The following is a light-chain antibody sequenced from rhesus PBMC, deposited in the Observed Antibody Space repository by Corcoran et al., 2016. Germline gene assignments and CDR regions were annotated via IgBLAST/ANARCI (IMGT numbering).Light chain of an antibody. CDR3: QHDYGTPFT. V-gene: IGKV1-74*01. J-gene: IGKJ3*01. CDR2: KAS. CDR1: ENVNNY. Sequence: DIQMTQSPSSLSASVGDRVTITCRASENVNNYLNWYQKKPVKAPKLLIYKASTLESGVPSRFSGSGSWTDYTLAISSLQPENIATYYCQHDYGTPFTFGPGTKLDIK.